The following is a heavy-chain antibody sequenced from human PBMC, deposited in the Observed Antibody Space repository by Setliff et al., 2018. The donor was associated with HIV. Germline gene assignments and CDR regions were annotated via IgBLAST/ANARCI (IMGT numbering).Heavy chain of an antibody. D-gene: IGHD3-9*01. CDR1: GYSFTTYW. Sequence: PGESLKISCKSSGYSFTTYWIGWVRQMPGKGLEWMAIIYPGDSDARYSPSFQGQVTTSADKSISTAYLQWSSLKASDTAMYYCARRRDFDILTGRSEAFDIWGQGTMVTVS. V-gene: IGHV5-51*01. CDR2: IYPGDSDA. CDR3: ARRRDFDILTGRSEAFDI. J-gene: IGHJ3*02.